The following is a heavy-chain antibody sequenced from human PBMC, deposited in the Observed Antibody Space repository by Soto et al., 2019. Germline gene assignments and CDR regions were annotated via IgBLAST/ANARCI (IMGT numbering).Heavy chain of an antibody. CDR1: GGSISSYY. V-gene: IGHV4-59*01. J-gene: IGHJ4*02. CDR2: IYYSGST. Sequence: TSETLSLTCTVSGGSISSYYWSWIRQPPGKGLDWIGYIYYSGSTNYNPSLKSRVTISVDTSKNQFSLKLSSVTAADTAVYYCARVNTWIQLWPYFDYWGQGTLVTVSS. D-gene: IGHD5-18*01. CDR3: ARVNTWIQLWPYFDY.